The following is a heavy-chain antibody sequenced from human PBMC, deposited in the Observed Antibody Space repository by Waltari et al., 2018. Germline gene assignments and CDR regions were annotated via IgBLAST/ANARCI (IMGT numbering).Heavy chain of an antibody. J-gene: IGHJ4*02. CDR1: GFSLGHYD. D-gene: IGHD5-12*01. Sequence: QVQLVESGGGVVQPGRSLRLSCAAAGFSLGHYDMHWVRQARGKGLEWVAAISYDANNQYYTDSVKGRFTISRDNSKNLLYLQMNSLQTADTAVYYCASVADSGYKTNWGQGTLVTVSS. V-gene: IGHV3-30-3*01. CDR3: ASVADSGYKTN. CDR2: ISYDANNQ.